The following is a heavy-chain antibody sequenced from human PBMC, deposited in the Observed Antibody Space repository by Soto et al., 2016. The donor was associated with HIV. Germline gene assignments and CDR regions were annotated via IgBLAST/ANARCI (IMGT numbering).Heavy chain of an antibody. Sequence: QVQLQQWGAGLLKPSETLSLTCAVYGGSFSGYYWSWIRQPPGKRLEWIGEINHSGTTNYNPSLKSRITISVDTSKNQFSLKLSSVTAADTAIYYCARVISRFAYEVRGSLFRVGWFPTPWGQGTLVTVSS. V-gene: IGHV4-34*02. CDR3: ARVISRFAYEVRGSLFRVGWFPTP. J-gene: IGHJ5*02. CDR2: INHSGTT. CDR1: GGSFSGYY. D-gene: IGHD3-10*02.